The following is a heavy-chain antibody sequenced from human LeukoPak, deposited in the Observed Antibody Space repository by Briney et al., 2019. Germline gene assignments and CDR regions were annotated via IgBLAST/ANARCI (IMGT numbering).Heavy chain of an antibody. CDR3: ARDGPAMVRGVIADFDY. V-gene: IGHV3-33*01. CDR2: IWYDGSNK. D-gene: IGHD3-10*01. J-gene: IGHJ4*02. CDR1: GFTFSSYG. Sequence: GGSLRLSCAASGFTFSSYGMHWVRQAPGKGLEWVAVIWYDGSNKYYADSVKGRFTISRDNSKNTLYLQMNSLRAEDTAVYYCARDGPAMVRGVIADFDYWGQGTLVTVSS.